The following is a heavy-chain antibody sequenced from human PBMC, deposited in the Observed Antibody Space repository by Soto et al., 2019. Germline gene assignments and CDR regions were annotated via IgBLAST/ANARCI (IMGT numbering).Heavy chain of an antibody. J-gene: IGHJ4*02. Sequence: QVQLVQSGAEVKKPGASVKVSCKASGYTFSSYFISWVRQTPGQGLEWMGWISAHNGNTNYAQNLQGRVTMTTAASTSTAYMELRSLRSDDTAVYYCARDLPPVDYWGQGTLVTVSS. V-gene: IGHV1-18*01. CDR3: ARDLPPVDY. CDR2: ISAHNGNT. CDR1: GYTFSSYF.